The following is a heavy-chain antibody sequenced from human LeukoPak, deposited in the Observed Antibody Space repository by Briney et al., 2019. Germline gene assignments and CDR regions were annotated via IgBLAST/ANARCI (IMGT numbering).Heavy chain of an antibody. CDR2: IYYSGST. CDR1: GGSVSSSYY. D-gene: IGHD4-17*01. V-gene: IGHV4-39*01. J-gene: IGHJ3*02. Sequence: SETLSLTCTVSGGSVSSSYYWGWIRQPPGMGLEWIGSIYYSGSTYYNPSLKRRASISMDTSKNQFSLNLNSVTAADTAVYYCARFYDYGDFPDRYAFDIWGQGTMVTVSS. CDR3: ARFYDYGDFPDRYAFDI.